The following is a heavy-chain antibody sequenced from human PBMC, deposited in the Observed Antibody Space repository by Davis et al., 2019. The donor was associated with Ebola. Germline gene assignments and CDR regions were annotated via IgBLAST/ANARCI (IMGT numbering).Heavy chain of an antibody. J-gene: IGHJ4*02. D-gene: IGHD2-2*01. Sequence: GESLKISCAASGFTFSTYWMSWFCQAPGKGLEWVASIKQDGSEKKYVDSVEGRFTISRDNAENSLHLQMNSLRTEDTAVYFCAGGASYPAYWGQGTLVTVSS. CDR3: AGGASYPAY. CDR2: IKQDGSEK. CDR1: GFTFSTYW. V-gene: IGHV3-7*03.